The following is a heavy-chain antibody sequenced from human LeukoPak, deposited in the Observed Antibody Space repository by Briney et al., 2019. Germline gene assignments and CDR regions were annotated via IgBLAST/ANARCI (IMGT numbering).Heavy chain of an antibody. CDR2: ISSSSSYI. V-gene: IGHV3-21*01. J-gene: IGHJ4*02. D-gene: IGHD2-8*01. Sequence: PGGSLRLSCAASGFTFSSYSMNWVRQAPGKGLEWVSSISSSSSYIYYADSVKGRFTISRDNAKNSLYLQMNTLRAEDTAVYYCARVSMVYADPGDYEDYWGQGTLVTVSS. CDR1: GFTFSSYS. CDR3: ARVSMVYADPGDYEDY.